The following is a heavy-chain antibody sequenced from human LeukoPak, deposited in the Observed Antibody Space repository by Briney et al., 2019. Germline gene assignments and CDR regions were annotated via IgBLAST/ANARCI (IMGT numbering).Heavy chain of an antibody. D-gene: IGHD3-16*01. V-gene: IGHV3-7*01. J-gene: IGHJ6*03. Sequence: GGSLRLSCAASGFTFSSYWMSWVRQAPGKGLEWVANIKQDGSEGYYVDSVKGRFTISRDNTKNSLYLQMNSLRGEDTAVYYCARDGASRYYMDVWGKGTTVTVSS. CDR1: GFTFSSYW. CDR2: IKQDGSEG. CDR3: ARDGASRYYMDV.